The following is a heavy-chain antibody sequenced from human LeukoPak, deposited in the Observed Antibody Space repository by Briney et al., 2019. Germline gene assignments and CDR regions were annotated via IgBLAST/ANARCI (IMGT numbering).Heavy chain of an antibody. D-gene: IGHD3-9*01. CDR1: GGTFSSHA. V-gene: IGHV1-8*02. CDR3: ARVSYFDWSTKGIDY. CDR2: MNPNSGNT. Sequence: ASVKVSCKASGGTFSSHAFSWVRQAPGQGLEWMGWMNPNSGNTGYAQKFQGRVTMTRNTSISTAYMELSSLRSEDTAVYYCARVSYFDWSTKGIDYWGQGTLVTVSS. J-gene: IGHJ4*02.